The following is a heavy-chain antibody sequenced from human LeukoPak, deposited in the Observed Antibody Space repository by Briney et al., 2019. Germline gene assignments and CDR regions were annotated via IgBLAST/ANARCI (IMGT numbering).Heavy chain of an antibody. D-gene: IGHD6-19*01. CDR2: ISSNGGST. J-gene: IGHJ4*02. CDR3: VKGKGIAVTSLDY. V-gene: IGHV3-64D*06. CDR1: GFIFSNYA. Sequence: GGSLRLSCSASGFIFSNYAMHWVRQAPGKGLEYVSAISSNGGSTYYADSVKGRFTISRDNSKNTLYLQMSSLRAENTAVYYCVKGKGIAVTSLDYWGQGTLVTVSS.